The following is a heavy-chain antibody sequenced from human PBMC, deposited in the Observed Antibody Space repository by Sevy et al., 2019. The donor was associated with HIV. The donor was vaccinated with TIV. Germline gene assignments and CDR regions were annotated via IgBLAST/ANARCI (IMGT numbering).Heavy chain of an antibody. CDR3: ARNLDYYGSGSYPLNFDY. Sequence: ASVKVSCKASGYTFTGYYMHWVRQAPGQGLEWMGRINPKSGGTNYAQKFQGRVTMTRETSISTAYMELSRLRSDDTAVYYCARNLDYYGSGSYPLNFDYWGQGTLVTVSS. J-gene: IGHJ4*02. V-gene: IGHV1-2*06. CDR2: INPKSGGT. D-gene: IGHD3-10*01. CDR1: GYTFTGYY.